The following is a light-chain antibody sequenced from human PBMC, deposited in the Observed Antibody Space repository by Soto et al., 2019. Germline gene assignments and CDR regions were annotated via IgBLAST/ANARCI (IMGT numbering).Light chain of an antibody. Sequence: QSVLTPPPSASGTPGQRVTISFSGSSSDIGRNYVYWVPQLPGTAPKLLIYRNKQRPSGVPDPFSCSKSGTSASLAISGCRSEDGADYYGAAWNARVRGSYVFGERPRSPS. CDR1: SSDIGRNY. V-gene: IGLV1-47*01. J-gene: IGLJ1*01. CDR3: AAWNARVRGSYV. CDR2: RNK.